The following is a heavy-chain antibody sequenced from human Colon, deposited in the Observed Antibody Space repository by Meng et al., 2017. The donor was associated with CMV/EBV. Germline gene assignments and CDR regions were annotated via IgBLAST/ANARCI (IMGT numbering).Heavy chain of an antibody. CDR1: GGTFSSYA. D-gene: IGHD2-2*02. V-gene: IGHV1-69*05. CDR3: ARGSLYCSSTSCYTAYYYYGMDV. J-gene: IGHJ6*02. CDR2: IIPIFGTA. Sequence: SVKVSCKASGGTFSSYAISWVRQAPGQGLEWMGRIIPIFGTANYAQKFQGRVTITTDESTSTAYMELSSLRSEDTAVYYCARGSLYCSSTSCYTAYYYYGMDVWGQGTTVTVSS.